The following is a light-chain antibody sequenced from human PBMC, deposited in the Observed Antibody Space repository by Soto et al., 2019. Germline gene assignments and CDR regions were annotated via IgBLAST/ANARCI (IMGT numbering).Light chain of an antibody. CDR2: DDR. CDR3: QLWDRSRSHVV. V-gene: IGLV3-21*02. Sequence: SYELTQPPSVSVAPGQTARITCGGNGENNIGDKSVHWYQQKPGQAPVLVVFDDRDRPSGIPERFTGSNSGNTATLTISSVEAGDEADFYCQLWDRSRSHVVFGGGTKVTVL. J-gene: IGLJ2*01. CDR1: NIGDKS.